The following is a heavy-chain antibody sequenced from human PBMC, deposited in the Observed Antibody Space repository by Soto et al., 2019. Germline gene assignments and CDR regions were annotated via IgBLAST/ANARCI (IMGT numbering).Heavy chain of an antibody. J-gene: IGHJ6*03. D-gene: IGHD6-19*01. Sequence: SETLSLTCTVSGGSISSYYWSWIRQPPGKGLEWIGYIYYSGSTNYNPSLKSRVTISVDTSKKQFSLKLSSVTAADTAVYYCASLQIGRIAVAGEYYFYYYMDVWGKGTTVTVSS. CDR1: GGSISSYY. CDR3: ASLQIGRIAVAGEYYFYYYMDV. V-gene: IGHV4-59*08. CDR2: IYYSGST.